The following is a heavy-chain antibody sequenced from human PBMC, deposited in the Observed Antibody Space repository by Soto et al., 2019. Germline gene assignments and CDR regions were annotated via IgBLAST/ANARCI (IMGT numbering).Heavy chain of an antibody. CDR3: ARQDDSSGYYPFDY. CDR2: INHSEST. J-gene: IGHJ4*02. V-gene: IGHV4-34*01. CDR1: GGSFSGYY. Sequence: SETLSLTCAVYGGSFSGYYWTWIRQPPGTGLEWIGEINHSESTNYNPSLKSRVTISVDTSKNQFSLKLSSVTAADTAVYYCARQDDSSGYYPFDYWGQGTLVTV. D-gene: IGHD3-22*01.